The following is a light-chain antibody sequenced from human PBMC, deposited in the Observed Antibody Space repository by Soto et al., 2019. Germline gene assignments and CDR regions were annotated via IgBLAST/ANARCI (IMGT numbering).Light chain of an antibody. Sequence: PMTQSPSSLSASLGDRVTITCQASQDISTSLKWFQQKRGKAPKLLIYDASHLETGVPSMFSGSGSETDFTLTISILAPEDLAVYHCQQYDDSMTFGQGTKVDIK. J-gene: IGKJ1*01. V-gene: IGKV1-33*01. CDR3: QQYDDSMT. CDR2: DAS. CDR1: QDISTS.